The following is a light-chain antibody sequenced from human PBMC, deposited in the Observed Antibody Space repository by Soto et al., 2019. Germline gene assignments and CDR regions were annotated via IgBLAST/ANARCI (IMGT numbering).Light chain of an antibody. J-gene: IGLJ3*02. V-gene: IGLV1-40*01. Sequence: QSVLTQPPSVSGAPGQRVNIACTGSNSNIGAGYDVHWYRQSPGTAPKLLLSGHSHRPSGVPDRFSGSKSGTSAFLAITGLQPGDEADYYCATWDDDVSGPVFGGGTKVTVL. CDR2: GHS. CDR3: ATWDDDVSGPV. CDR1: NSNIGAGYD.